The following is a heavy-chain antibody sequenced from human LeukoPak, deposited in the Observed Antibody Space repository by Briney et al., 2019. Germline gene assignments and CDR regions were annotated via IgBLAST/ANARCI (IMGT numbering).Heavy chain of an antibody. CDR2: LYTSGNT. CDR3: ARDLISGYRGNRFDP. J-gene: IGHJ5*02. D-gene: IGHD3-22*01. V-gene: IGHV4-39*07. CDR1: GGSIGSSSYY. Sequence: PSETLSLTCTVSGGSIGSSSYYWGWIRQPPGKGLEWIGRLYTSGNTNYNPSLQSRVTISVDTSKNQFSLKLSSVTAADTAVYYCARDLISGYRGNRFDPWSQGTLVTVSS.